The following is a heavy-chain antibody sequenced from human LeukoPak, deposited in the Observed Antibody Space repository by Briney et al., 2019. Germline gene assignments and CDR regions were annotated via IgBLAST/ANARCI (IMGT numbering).Heavy chain of an antibody. J-gene: IGHJ6*02. D-gene: IGHD3-10*01. CDR1: GYTFTGYY. CDR2: INPSGGST. V-gene: IGHV1-46*01. Sequence: GASVKVSCKASGYTFTGYYMHWVRQAPGQGLEWMGWINPSGGSTSYAQKFQGRVTMTRDTSTSTVYMELSSLRSEDTAVYYCARGSPLLWFGELISFHYYYGMDVWGQGTTVTVSS. CDR3: ARGSPLLWFGELISFHYYYGMDV.